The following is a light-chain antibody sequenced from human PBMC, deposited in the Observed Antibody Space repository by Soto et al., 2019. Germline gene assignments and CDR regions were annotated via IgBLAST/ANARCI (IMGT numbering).Light chain of an antibody. CDR1: QSVSSSS. J-gene: IGKJ1*01. CDR2: DAS. V-gene: IGKV3-20*01. CDR3: HQYHSSTGT. Sequence: EIVLTQSPGTLSLSPGERATLSCRASQSVSSSSLAWYQHKPGQAPRLLMYDASSRATGIPDRFRGSGSGKDFTLTISRLEPEDVAVYYCHQYHSSTGTFGQGTRVEIK.